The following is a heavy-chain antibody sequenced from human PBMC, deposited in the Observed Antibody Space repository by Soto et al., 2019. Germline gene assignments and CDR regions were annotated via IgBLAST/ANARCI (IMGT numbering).Heavy chain of an antibody. D-gene: IGHD6-13*01. Sequence: QVQLMESGGGVVQPGRSLRLSCAASGFTFSSYGMHWVRQAPGKGLEWVAVISYDGSNKYYADSVKGRFTISRDNSKNTLYLQMNSLRAEDTAVYYCAKVSAAGSDYYYYGMDVWGQGTTVTVSS. CDR1: GFTFSSYG. V-gene: IGHV3-30*18. J-gene: IGHJ6*02. CDR2: ISYDGSNK. CDR3: AKVSAAGSDYYYYGMDV.